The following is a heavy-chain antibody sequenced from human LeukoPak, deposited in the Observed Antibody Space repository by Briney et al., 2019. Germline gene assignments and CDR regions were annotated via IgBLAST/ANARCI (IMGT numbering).Heavy chain of an antibody. CDR3: AKVPVLLWFGEEALFDY. Sequence: GGSLRLSCAASGFTFSSYGMHWVRQAPGKGLEWVAVISYDGSNKYYADSVKGRFTISRDNSKNTLYLQMNSLRAEGTAVYYCAKVPVLLWFGEEALFDYWGQGTLVTVSS. V-gene: IGHV3-30*18. D-gene: IGHD3-10*01. J-gene: IGHJ4*02. CDR1: GFTFSSYG. CDR2: ISYDGSNK.